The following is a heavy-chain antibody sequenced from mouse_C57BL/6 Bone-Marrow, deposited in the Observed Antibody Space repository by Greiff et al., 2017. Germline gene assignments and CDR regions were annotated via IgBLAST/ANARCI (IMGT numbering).Heavy chain of an antibody. D-gene: IGHD3-1*01. Sequence: VQLQQPGAELVKPGASVKLSCKASGYTFTSYWIPWVKQRPGQGLEWIGDIYPSSGRTNYNEKFKGKAILTVDTSSSTAYMQLRSLTSEDSAVFYCARTGHRGRSPDFGDWGTGPTVTVAA. CDR1: GYTFTSYW. V-gene: IGHV1-55*01. J-gene: IGHJ1*03. CDR2: IYPSSGRT. CDR3: ARTGHRGRSPDFGD.